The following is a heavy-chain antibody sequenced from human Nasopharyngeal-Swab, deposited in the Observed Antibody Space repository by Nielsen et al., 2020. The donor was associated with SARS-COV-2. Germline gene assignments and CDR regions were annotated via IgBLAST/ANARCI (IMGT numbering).Heavy chain of an antibody. CDR2: IGDKDHNYAT. CDR1: GFIFSGSA. Sequence: GESLKLSCAASGFIFSGSAMHWVRQAPGKGLEWVGRIGDKDHNYATTYGAAVKGRFTISREDSKNTAFLQMDSLKTEETALYYCTTAYYLDYWGQGTLVTVSS. V-gene: IGHV3-73*01. CDR3: TTAYYLDY. J-gene: IGHJ4*02.